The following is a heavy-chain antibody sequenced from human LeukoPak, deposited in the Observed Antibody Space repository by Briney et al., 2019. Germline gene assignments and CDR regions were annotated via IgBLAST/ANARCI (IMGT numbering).Heavy chain of an antibody. CDR3: VTRSGSYYY. V-gene: IGHV3-53*01. J-gene: IGHJ4*02. Sequence: RAGGSLRLSCAASGFTVSSNYMSWVRQAPGKGLEWVSVIYNAGDRYYADSVKGRFTISRDSSKNTLYLQVNSLRAEDTAVYYCVTRSGSYYYWGQGTLVTVSS. D-gene: IGHD1-26*01. CDR2: IYNAGDR. CDR1: GFTVSSNY.